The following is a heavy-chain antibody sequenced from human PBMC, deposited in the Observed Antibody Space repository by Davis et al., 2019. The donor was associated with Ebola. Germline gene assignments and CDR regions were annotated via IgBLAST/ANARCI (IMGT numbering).Heavy chain of an antibody. CDR1: GFTVSSNY. CDR3: ARHSSSSPFDY. J-gene: IGHJ4*02. D-gene: IGHD6-6*01. V-gene: IGHV3-66*04. CDR2: IYSGGST. Sequence: PGGSLRLSCAASGFTVSSNYMSWVRQAPGKGLGWVSVIYSGGSTYYADSVKGRFTISRDNSKNTLYLKMDSLRAEDTAVYYCARHSSSSPFDYWGQGTLVTVSS.